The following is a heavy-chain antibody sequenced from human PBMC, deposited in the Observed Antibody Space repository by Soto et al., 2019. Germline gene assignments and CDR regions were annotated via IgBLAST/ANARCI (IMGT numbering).Heavy chain of an antibody. V-gene: IGHV1-18*01. CDR3: ARDRGPSSGYYPYWFDP. D-gene: IGHD3-22*01. J-gene: IGHJ5*02. CDR2: IIPDNGNT. Sequence: ASVKVSCKASGYTFTSSGISWVRQAPGQGLEWMGGIIPDNGNTNYAQQLQGRVSITTDKSTSTAYMELSSLRSEDTAVYYCARDRGPSSGYYPYWFDPWGQGTLVTVS. CDR1: GYTFTSSG.